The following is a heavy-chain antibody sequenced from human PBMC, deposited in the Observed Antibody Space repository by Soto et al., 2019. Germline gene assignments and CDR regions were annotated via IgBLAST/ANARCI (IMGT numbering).Heavy chain of an antibody. D-gene: IGHD3-22*01. CDR2: ISGSGGST. V-gene: IGHV3-23*01. Sequence: LRLSCAASGFTFSSYAMSWVRQAPGKGLEWVSAISGSGGSTYYADSVKGRFTISRDNSKNTLYLQMNSLRAEDTAVYYCAKDLYYYDSSGYEPNNDYWGQGTLVTVSS. J-gene: IGHJ4*02. CDR3: AKDLYYYDSSGYEPNNDY. CDR1: GFTFSSYA.